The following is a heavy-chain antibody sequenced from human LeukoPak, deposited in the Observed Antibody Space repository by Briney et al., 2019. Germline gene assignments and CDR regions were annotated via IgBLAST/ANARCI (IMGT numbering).Heavy chain of an antibody. CDR1: GYTFTSYY. V-gene: IGHV1-46*01. J-gene: IGHJ4*02. Sequence: ASVKVSCKASGYTFTSYYMHWVRQAPGQGLEWMGIINPSGGSTSYAQKLQGRVTMTTDTSTSTAYMELRSLRSDDTAVYYCARDGRRIAAAGTPDYWGQGTLVTVSS. D-gene: IGHD6-13*01. CDR2: INPSGGST. CDR3: ARDGRRIAAAGTPDY.